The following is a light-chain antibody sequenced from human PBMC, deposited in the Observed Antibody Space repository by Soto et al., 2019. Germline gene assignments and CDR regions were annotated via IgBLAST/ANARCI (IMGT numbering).Light chain of an antibody. Sequence: QSALAQPASVSGSPGQSITIPCTGTSSDVGGYNHVSWYQQHPGRAPKLMIYEVTNRPSGVSNRFSGSKSGNTASLTISGLQAEDEADYYCTSYASSITVVFGGGTKLNVL. V-gene: IGLV2-14*01. CDR3: TSYASSITVV. CDR2: EVT. J-gene: IGLJ2*01. CDR1: SSDVGGYNH.